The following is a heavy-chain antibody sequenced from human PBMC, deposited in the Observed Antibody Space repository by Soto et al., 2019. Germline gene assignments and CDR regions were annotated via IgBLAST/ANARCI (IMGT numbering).Heavy chain of an antibody. CDR3: AKEDSSSKWLYYYYGMDV. V-gene: IGHV3-23*01. CDR1: GFTFSSYA. J-gene: IGHJ6*02. Sequence: GGSLRLSCAASGFTFSSYAMSWVRQAPGKGLEWVSAISGSGGSTYYADSVKGRFTISRDNSKNTLYLQMNSLRAEDTAVYYYAKEDSSSKWLYYYYGMDVWGQGTTVTVSS. D-gene: IGHD6-6*01. CDR2: ISGSGGST.